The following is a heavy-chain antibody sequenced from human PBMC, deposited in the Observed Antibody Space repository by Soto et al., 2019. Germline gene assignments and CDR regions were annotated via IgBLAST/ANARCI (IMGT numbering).Heavy chain of an antibody. V-gene: IGHV1-69*13. D-gene: IGHD3-16*01. CDR3: ARGGGGFVPEMDV. CDR2: ISPIFGTA. Sequence: AASVKVSCKASGGTFSSYAISWVRQAPGQGLEWMGGISPIFGTANYAQKFQGRVTITADESTSTAYMELSSLRSEDTAVYYCARGGGGFVPEMDVWGQGTTVTVSS. CDR1: GGTFSSYA. J-gene: IGHJ6*02.